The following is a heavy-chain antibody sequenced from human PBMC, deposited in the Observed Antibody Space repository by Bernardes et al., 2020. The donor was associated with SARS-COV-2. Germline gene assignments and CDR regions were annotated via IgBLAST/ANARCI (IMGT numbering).Heavy chain of an antibody. D-gene: IGHD2-2*01. V-gene: IGHV4-61*01. CDR3: ARVLLYCSSSSCYSNWFDP. CDR2: LYSSGST. J-gene: IGHJ5*02. Sequence: SETLSLTCTVSGGSVSSGRYYWSWIRQPPGQGLEWLGSLYSSGSTNYNPSLQSRVTISVDTSKNQFSLKLRSVTAADTAVYYCARVLLYCSSSSCYSNWFDPWGQGTLVTVSS. CDR1: GGSVSSGRYY.